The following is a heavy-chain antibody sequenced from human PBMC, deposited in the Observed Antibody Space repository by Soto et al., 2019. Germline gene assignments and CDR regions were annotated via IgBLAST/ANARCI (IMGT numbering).Heavy chain of an antibody. CDR2: IWYDGSNK. CDR1: GFTFSSYG. J-gene: IGHJ4*02. V-gene: IGHV3-33*01. Sequence: QVQLVESGGGVVQPGRSLRLSCAASGFTFSSYGMHWVRQAPGKGLEWVAVIWYDGSNKYYADSVKGRFTISRDNSKNTLYLQMNSLRAEDTAVYYCARDQMMLGELHFDYWGQGTLVTVSS. CDR3: ARDQMMLGELHFDY. D-gene: IGHD3-10*02.